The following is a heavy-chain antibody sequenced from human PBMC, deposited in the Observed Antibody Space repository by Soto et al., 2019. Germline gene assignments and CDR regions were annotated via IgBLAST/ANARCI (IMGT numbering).Heavy chain of an antibody. V-gene: IGHV4-39*02. CDR1: GGSIATSSYF. Sequence: SDTLSRTCTVSGGSIATSSYFWAWIRRPPGKGLEWIGSIDYRGTIYNNPSLKSRVTISVDTSKNHFSLKLDSVTAADTALYYCSRRAPEGFDPWGKGALVTVSS. CDR2: IDYRGTI. CDR3: SRRAPEGFDP. J-gene: IGHJ5*02.